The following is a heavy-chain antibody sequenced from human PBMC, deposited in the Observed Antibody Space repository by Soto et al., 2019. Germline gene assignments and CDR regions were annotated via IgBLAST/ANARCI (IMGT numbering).Heavy chain of an antibody. CDR2: IYWDDDK. Sequence: QITLKESGPTLVKPTQTLTLTCTFSGFSLSTSGVGVGWIRQPPGKALEWLVLIYWDDDKRYSPSLKSRLTITKDTSKNQVVLTMTNMDPVDTATYYCAHRASDTAMVKGGFDYWGQGTLVTVSS. CDR1: GFSLSTSGVG. D-gene: IGHD5-18*01. J-gene: IGHJ4*02. CDR3: AHRASDTAMVKGGFDY. V-gene: IGHV2-5*02.